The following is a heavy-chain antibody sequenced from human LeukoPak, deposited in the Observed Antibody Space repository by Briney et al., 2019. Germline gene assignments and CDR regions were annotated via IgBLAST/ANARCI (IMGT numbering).Heavy chain of an antibody. J-gene: IGHJ6*02. V-gene: IGHV4-4*07. CDR1: GGSISSYY. CDR3: ARQMIAAGKNYYGMDV. Sequence: SETLSLTCTVSGGSISSYYWTWIRQPAGKGLEWIGRIYTSGSTNYNPSLKSRVTISVDTSNNQFSLNLSSVTAADTAVYYCARQMIAAGKNYYGMDVWGQGTTVTVSS. CDR2: IYTSGST. D-gene: IGHD6-13*01.